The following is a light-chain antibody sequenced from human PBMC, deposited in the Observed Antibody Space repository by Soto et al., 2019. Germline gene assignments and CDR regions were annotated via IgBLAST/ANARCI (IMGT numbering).Light chain of an antibody. Sequence: QSVLTQPASVSGSPGQSITISCTGTSSDAGGYNYVSWYQQHPGKAPKLMIYEVSNRPSGVSNRFSGSKSGNTASLTISGPQAEDEADYYCSSYTSSSTLDVFGTGTKVTVL. J-gene: IGLJ1*01. V-gene: IGLV2-14*01. CDR1: SSDAGGYNY. CDR2: EVS. CDR3: SSYTSSSTLDV.